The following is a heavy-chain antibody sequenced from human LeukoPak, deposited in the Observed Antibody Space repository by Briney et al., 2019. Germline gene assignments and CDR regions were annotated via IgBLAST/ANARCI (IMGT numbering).Heavy chain of an antibody. CDR2: IYYSGST. CDR3: ARLAVAGTVNAFDI. CDR1: GGSISSYY. V-gene: IGHV4-59*08. Sequence: SETLSLTCTVSGGSISSYYWSWIRQPPGKGLEWIWYIYYSGSTNYNPSLKSRVTISVDTSKNQFSLKLSSVTAADTAVYYCARLAVAGTVNAFDIWGQGTMVTVSS. D-gene: IGHD6-19*01. J-gene: IGHJ3*02.